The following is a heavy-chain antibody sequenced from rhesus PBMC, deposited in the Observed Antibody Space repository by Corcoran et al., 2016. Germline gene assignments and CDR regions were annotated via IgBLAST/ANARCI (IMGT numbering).Heavy chain of an antibody. CDR2: IDLDDDK. Sequence: QVTLKESGPALVKPTPTLTLTCTFSGFSLSTSGIRGSWIRQPPGKALEWLERIDLDDDKYYSTSLKSRLTISKDNSKNQVVLTMTNMDPVDTATYYCARGEGDYFDYWGQGVLVTVSS. J-gene: IGHJ4*01. V-gene: IGHV2S2*01. CDR3: ARGEGDYFDY. CDR1: GFSLSTSGIR.